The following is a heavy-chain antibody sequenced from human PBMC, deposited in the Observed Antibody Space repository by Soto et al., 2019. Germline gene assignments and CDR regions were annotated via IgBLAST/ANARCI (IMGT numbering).Heavy chain of an antibody. CDR2: INAANGDT. D-gene: IGHD6-13*01. Sequence: ASAKVSCKASGYTFTSYGIHWVRQAPGQRLEWMGWINAANGDTKYSPKFQGRVTITRDTSASTAYMELSSLRSEDTAVYYWVGSHGSATGIHWLDPWHKGTRCTASS. CDR3: VGSHGSATGIHWLDP. J-gene: IGHJ5*02. CDR1: GYTFTSYG. V-gene: IGHV1-3*01.